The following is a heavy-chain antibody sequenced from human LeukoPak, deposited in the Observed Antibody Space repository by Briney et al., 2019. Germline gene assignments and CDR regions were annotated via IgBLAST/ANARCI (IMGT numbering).Heavy chain of an antibody. CDR1: GFIFSNYG. J-gene: IGHJ3*02. V-gene: IGHV3-30*18. CDR3: AKVGTAMTTHDGFDM. CDR2: ISYNGADK. D-gene: IGHD4-17*01. Sequence: PGKSLRLSCAGSGFIFSNYGMIWVRQGPGKGLDWVAVISYNGADKYYADSMKGRFTISRDNSKSTLYLQMDSLRTEDTAVYYCAKVGTAMTTHDGFDMWGPGTGVTVSS.